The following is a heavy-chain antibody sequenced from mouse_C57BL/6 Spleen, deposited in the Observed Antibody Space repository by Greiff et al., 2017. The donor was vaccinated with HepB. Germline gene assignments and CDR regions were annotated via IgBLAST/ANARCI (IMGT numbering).Heavy chain of an antibody. V-gene: IGHV5-4*03. Sequence: DVKLVESGGGLVKPGGSLKLSCAASGFTFSSYAMSWVRQTPEKRLEWVATISDGGSYTYYPDNVKGRFTISRDNAKNNLYLQMSHLKSEDTAMYYCARGMGRFDYGGQGTTLTVSS. J-gene: IGHJ2*01. D-gene: IGHD4-1*01. CDR2: ISDGGSYT. CDR1: GFTFSSYA. CDR3: ARGMGRFDY.